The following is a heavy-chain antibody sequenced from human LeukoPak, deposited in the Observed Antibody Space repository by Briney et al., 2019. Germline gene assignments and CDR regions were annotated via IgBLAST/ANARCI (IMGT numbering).Heavy chain of an antibody. J-gene: IGHJ3*01. D-gene: IGHD2-21*02. CDR1: GFTVSSNY. Sequence: PGGSLRLSCAASGFTVSSNYMSWVRQAPGKGLEWVSVIYSGGSTYYADSVKGRFTISRDNAKNSLHLQMNSLRAEDTALYYCAKDMRETGDDAFDFWGQGTMVTVSS. CDR3: AKDMRETGDDAFDF. V-gene: IGHV3-53*05. CDR2: IYSGGST.